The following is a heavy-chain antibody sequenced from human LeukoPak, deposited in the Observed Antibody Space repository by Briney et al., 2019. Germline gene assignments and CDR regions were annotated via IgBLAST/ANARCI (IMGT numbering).Heavy chain of an antibody. CDR1: GFTFSSYG. D-gene: IGHD1-7*01. Sequence: HPGGSLRLSCAASGFTFSSYGMHWVRQAPGKGLEWVAFIRYDGSNKYYADSVKGRFTISRDNSKNTLYLQMNSLRAEDTAVYYCAKDLELLDPYYFDYWGQGTLVTVSS. J-gene: IGHJ4*02. CDR3: AKDLELLDPYYFDY. V-gene: IGHV3-30*02. CDR2: IRYDGSNK.